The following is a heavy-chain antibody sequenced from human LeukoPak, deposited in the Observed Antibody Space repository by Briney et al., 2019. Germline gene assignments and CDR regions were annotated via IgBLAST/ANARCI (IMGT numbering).Heavy chain of an antibody. Sequence: GESLKISCKGSGYDFTTYWISWVRQAPGKGLEWVSAVSGSGDSTYYAGSVKGRFTISRDNSKNTVYLQMNSLRAEDTAVYYCAKFWDFGDYAIDYWGQGTLVTVSS. CDR3: AKFWDFGDYAIDY. J-gene: IGHJ4*02. CDR2: VSGSGDST. CDR1: GYDFTTYW. D-gene: IGHD4-17*01. V-gene: IGHV3-23*01.